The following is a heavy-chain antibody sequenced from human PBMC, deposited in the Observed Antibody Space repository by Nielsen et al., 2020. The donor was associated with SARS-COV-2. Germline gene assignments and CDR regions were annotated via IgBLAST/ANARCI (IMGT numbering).Heavy chain of an antibody. D-gene: IGHD3-10*01. Sequence: LTRAVSGFTFNIYAMAWVRRAPGRGLQWVTGVSASGGSTYYTDSVKGRFSISRDNPKNTLFLQMHSLRVEDTALYYCAKDGVVRGDALDLWGQGTMVTVSS. J-gene: IGHJ3*01. V-gene: IGHV3-23*01. CDR2: VSASGGST. CDR3: AKDGVVRGDALDL. CDR1: GFTFNIYA.